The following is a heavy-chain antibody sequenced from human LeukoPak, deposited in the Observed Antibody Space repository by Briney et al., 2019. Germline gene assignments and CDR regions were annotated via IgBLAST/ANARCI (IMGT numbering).Heavy chain of an antibody. J-gene: IGHJ4*02. CDR1: GFIFSNYA. V-gene: IGHV3-30*04. CDR3: AGGLHRRCSGGICYQPFDY. Sequence: GGSLRLSRAASGFIFSNYAMHWVRQAPGKGLEWVALISSDGSKIYYADSVKGRFTISRDNSRNTLYLQMNSLRAEDSAVYYCAGGLHRRCSGGICYQPFDYWGQGTLVTVSS. CDR2: ISSDGSKI. D-gene: IGHD2-15*01.